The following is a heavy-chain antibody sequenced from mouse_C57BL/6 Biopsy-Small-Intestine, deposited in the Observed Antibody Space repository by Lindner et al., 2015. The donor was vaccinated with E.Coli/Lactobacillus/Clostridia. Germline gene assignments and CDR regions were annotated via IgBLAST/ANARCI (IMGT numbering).Heavy chain of an antibody. J-gene: IGHJ1*03. CDR2: IYPGDGDT. CDR1: GYAFSSSW. CDR3: ARSPHGDFDV. Sequence: VQLQESGPELVKPGASVKISCKASGYAFSSSWMNWVKQRPGKGLEWIGRIYPGDGDTNYNGKFKGKATLTADKSSSTAYMELRSLTSEDSAVYFCARSPHGDFDVWGTGTTVTVSS. V-gene: IGHV1-82*01.